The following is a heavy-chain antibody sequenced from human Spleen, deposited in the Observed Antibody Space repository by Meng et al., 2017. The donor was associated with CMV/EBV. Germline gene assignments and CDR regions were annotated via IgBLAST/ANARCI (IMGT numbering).Heavy chain of an antibody. J-gene: IGHJ3*01. D-gene: IGHD1-26*01. CDR2: INPNSGGT. Sequence: ASVKVSCKTSGYTFTGYYMHWVRQATGQGLEWMGWINPNSGGTKYAQNFQGRVTMTRDTSFSTAYMELSSLRSDDTAVYYCASGSYPYDAFDVWGQGTMVTVSS. CDR3: ASGSYPYDAFDV. V-gene: IGHV1-2*02. CDR1: GYTFTGYY.